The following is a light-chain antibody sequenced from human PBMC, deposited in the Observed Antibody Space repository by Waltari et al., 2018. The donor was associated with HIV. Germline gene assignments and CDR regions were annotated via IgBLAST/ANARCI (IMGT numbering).Light chain of an antibody. CDR1: TPNIGSSN. Sequence: QSVLTQPPSASGTPGQRVTISCSGSTPNIGSSNVNWYQQFSRAVPKLLIYADAQRPSGVPDRFYGSKSGTSASLVISRLQSEDEADYYCSTWDDRLNGVVFGGGTRLTVV. V-gene: IGLV1-44*01. J-gene: IGLJ2*01. CDR2: ADA. CDR3: STWDDRLNGVV.